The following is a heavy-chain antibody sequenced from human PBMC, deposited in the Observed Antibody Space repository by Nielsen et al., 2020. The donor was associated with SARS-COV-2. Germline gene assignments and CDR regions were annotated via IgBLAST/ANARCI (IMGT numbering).Heavy chain of an antibody. CDR3: ARGTHADDSSKADAFDI. Sequence: GESLKISCAASGFTFSDYYMSWIRQAPGKGLEWVSYISSSSSYTNYADSVKGRFTISRDNAKNSLYLQMNSLRAEDTAVYYCARGTHADDSSKADAFDIWGQGTMVTVSS. J-gene: IGHJ3*02. CDR1: GFTFSDYY. V-gene: IGHV3-11*05. CDR2: ISSSSSYT. D-gene: IGHD3-22*01.